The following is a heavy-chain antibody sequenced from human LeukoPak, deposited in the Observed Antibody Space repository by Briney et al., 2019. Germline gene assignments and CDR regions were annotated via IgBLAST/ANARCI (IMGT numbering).Heavy chain of an antibody. CDR3: ARDQEGFDY. V-gene: IGHV1-46*01. CDR2: IYPRDGST. J-gene: IGHJ4*02. CDR1: GYTYTSNY. Sequence: VASVKVSCKASGYTYTSNYIHWVRQAPVQGLEWMGMIYPRDGSTSYAQKFQGRVTVTRDTSTSTVHMELSGLRSEDTAVYYCARDQEGFDYWGQGTLVTVSS.